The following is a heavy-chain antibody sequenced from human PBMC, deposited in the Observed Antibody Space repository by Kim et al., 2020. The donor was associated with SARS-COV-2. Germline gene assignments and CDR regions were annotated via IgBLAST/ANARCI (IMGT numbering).Heavy chain of an antibody. CDR1: GGSFSGYY. J-gene: IGHJ4*02. CDR3: ARGDGYYYDSSGYYF. V-gene: IGHV4-34*01. Sequence: SETLSLTCAVYGGSFSGYYWSWIRQPPGKGLEWIGEINHSGSTNYNPSLKSRVTISVDTSKNQFSLKLSSVTAAHTAVYYCARGDGYYYDSSGYYFWGQGTLVTVSS. D-gene: IGHD3-22*01. CDR2: INHSGST.